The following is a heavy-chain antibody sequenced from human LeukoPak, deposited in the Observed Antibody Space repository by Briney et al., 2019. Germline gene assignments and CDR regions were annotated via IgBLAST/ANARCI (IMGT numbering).Heavy chain of an antibody. V-gene: IGHV1-2*02. CDR2: INPNSGGT. Sequence: ASVKVSCKASGYTFTGYYMHWARQAPGQGLEWTGWINPNSGGTNYAQKFQGRVTMTRDTSISTAYMELSRLRSDDTAVYYCAKDEIVVVPAARIPPDDAFDIWGQGTMVTVSS. D-gene: IGHD2-2*01. CDR3: AKDEIVVVPAARIPPDDAFDI. J-gene: IGHJ3*02. CDR1: GYTFTGYY.